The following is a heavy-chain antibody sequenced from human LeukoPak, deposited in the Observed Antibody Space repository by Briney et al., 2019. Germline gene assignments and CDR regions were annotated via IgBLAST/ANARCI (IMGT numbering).Heavy chain of an antibody. J-gene: IGHJ5*02. D-gene: IGHD3-16*01. V-gene: IGHV1-18*01. CDR1: VYTFINYG. CDR3: ARAGGVSFVARWFDP. Sequence: ASVTVSCKASVYTFINYGISWVRQAPGQGLEWLGWVSAYNGNTNYAQKLQGRVTMTTDTSTGIAYMELKSLRSDDTAVYYCARAGGVSFVARWFDPWGQGSLVTVSS. CDR2: VSAYNGNT.